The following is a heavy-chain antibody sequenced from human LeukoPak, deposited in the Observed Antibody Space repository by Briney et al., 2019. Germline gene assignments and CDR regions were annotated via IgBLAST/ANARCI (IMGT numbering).Heavy chain of an antibody. Sequence: SETLSLTCAVYGGSFSGYYWSWIRQPPGKGLEWIWEINHSGSTNYNPSLKSRVTISVDTSKNQFSLKLSSVTAADTAVYYCARGRRAARLIVVVVAATPRNAFDIWGQGTMVTVSS. CDR1: GGSFSGYY. CDR2: INHSGST. V-gene: IGHV4-34*01. J-gene: IGHJ3*02. D-gene: IGHD2-15*01. CDR3: ARGRRAARLIVVVVAATPRNAFDI.